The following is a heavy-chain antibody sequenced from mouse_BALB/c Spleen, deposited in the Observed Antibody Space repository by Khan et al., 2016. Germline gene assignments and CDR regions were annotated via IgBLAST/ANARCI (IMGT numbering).Heavy chain of an antibody. CDR2: INTETGEP. Sequence: QIQLVQSGPELKKPGETVKISCKASGYTFTAYSIHWAKQAPGKGLKWMGWINTETGEPTYADDFKGRFAFSLETSASTAFLQFNNLKNEDTATYLCTGRYYACGYFGVWGAGAPVTVSS. V-gene: IGHV9-2-1*01. CDR1: GYTFTAYS. D-gene: IGHD1-1*01. J-gene: IGHJ1*01. CDR3: TGRYYACGYFGV.